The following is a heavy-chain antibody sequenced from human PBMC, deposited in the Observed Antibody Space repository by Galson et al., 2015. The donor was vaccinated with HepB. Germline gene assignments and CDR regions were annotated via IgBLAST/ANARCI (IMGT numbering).Heavy chain of an antibody. CDR2: INPSGGST. CDR3: ARLYYDSSGYPSAFDI. Sequence: SVKVSCKASGYTFTSYYMHWVRQAPGQGLEWMGIINPSGGSTSYAQKFQGRVTMTRDTSTSTVYMELSSLRSEDTAVYYCARLYYDSSGYPSAFDIWGQGTMVTVSS. V-gene: IGHV1-46*03. CDR1: GYTFTSYY. D-gene: IGHD3-22*01. J-gene: IGHJ3*02.